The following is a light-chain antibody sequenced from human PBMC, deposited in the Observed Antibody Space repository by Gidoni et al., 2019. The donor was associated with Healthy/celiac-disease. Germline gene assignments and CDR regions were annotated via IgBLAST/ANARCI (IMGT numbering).Light chain of an antibody. V-gene: IGKV3-20*01. CDR3: QQYDSSPPTT. J-gene: IGKJ1*01. CDR1: QSVSSSY. CDR2: GAS. Sequence: EIELTQSPGTLSLPPGERATLSCRASQSVSSSYLAWYQQNPGQAPRLLLYGASSRATGSPARFSGSGSVTDFTLTISRLEPEDFAVYYYQQYDSSPPTTFGQXTKVEIK.